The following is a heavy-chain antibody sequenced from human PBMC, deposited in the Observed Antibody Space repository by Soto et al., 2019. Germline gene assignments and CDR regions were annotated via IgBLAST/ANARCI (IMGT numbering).Heavy chain of an antibody. CDR1: GFTFSSYG. D-gene: IGHD3-10*01. CDR3: AKDRRDYYGSGGADYFQH. CDR2: IWFDGTNK. Sequence: QVQLVESGGGMVQPGRSLRLSCAASGFTFSSYGMHWVRQAPGKGLEWVAVIWFDGTNKYYADSVKGRFSISRDNSKNTXXLQMNSLRAEDTAVYYCAKDRRDYYGSGGADYFQHWGQGTLVTVSS. V-gene: IGHV3-33*06. J-gene: IGHJ1*01.